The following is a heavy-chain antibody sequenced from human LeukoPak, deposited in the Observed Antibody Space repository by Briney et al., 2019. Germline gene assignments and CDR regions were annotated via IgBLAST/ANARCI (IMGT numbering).Heavy chain of an antibody. V-gene: IGHV1-18*04. Sequence: GASVKVSCKASGYTFTSYGISWVRQAPGQGLEWMGWISAYKGNTNYAQKLQGRVTMTTDTSTSTAYMELRSLRSDDTAVYYCARDKAQYQLLFMEYNWFDPWGQGTLVTVSS. CDR2: ISAYKGNT. J-gene: IGHJ5*02. CDR1: GYTFTSYG. D-gene: IGHD2-2*01. CDR3: ARDKAQYQLLFMEYNWFDP.